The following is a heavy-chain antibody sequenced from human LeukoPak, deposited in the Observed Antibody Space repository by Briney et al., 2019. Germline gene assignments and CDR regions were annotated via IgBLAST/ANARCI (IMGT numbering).Heavy chain of an antibody. Sequence: ASVKVSCKASGYTFTSCYMHWVRQAPGQGLEWMGIINPSGGSTSYAQKFQGRVTMTRDTSTSTVYMELSSLRSEDTAVYYCARAAMGWGVFDYWGQGTLVTVSS. CDR2: INPSGGST. D-gene: IGHD5-18*01. CDR3: ARAAMGWGVFDY. CDR1: GYTFTSCY. J-gene: IGHJ4*02. V-gene: IGHV1-46*01.